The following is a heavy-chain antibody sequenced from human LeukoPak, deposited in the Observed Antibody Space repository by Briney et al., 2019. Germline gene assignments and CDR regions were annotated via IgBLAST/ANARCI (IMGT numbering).Heavy chain of an antibody. Sequence: GGSLRLSCAASGFTFSSYAMSWVRQAPGKGLEWVSAISGSGGSTYYADSVKGRFTISRDNSKNTLYLQMNSLRAEDTAVYYCAKDHLYYDSSGYYGYDAFDIWGQGTMVTVSS. CDR2: ISGSGGST. D-gene: IGHD3-22*01. V-gene: IGHV3-23*01. CDR1: GFTFSSYA. J-gene: IGHJ3*02. CDR3: AKDHLYYDSSGYYGYDAFDI.